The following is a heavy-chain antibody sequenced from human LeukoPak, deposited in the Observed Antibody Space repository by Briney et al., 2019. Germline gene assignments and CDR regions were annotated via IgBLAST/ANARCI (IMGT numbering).Heavy chain of an antibody. CDR2: ISWNSGSI. CDR1: GFTFDDYA. V-gene: IGHV3-9*01. Sequence: GRSLRLSCAASGFTFDDYAMHWVWQAPGKGLEWVSGISWNSGSIDYADSVKGRFTISRDNAKNSLYLQMNSLRAEDTALYYCAKGASIAVAGTLDYWGQGTLVTVSS. J-gene: IGHJ4*02. CDR3: AKGASIAVAGTLDY. D-gene: IGHD6-19*01.